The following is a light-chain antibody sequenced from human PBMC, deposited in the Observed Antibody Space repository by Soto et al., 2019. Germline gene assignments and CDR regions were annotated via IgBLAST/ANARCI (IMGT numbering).Light chain of an antibody. Sequence: EIVLTQSPGTLSLSPGERVTLSCRASQSVSGTFLAWYQQKPGQAPRLLNYGASIRATGIPDRFSGSGSGTDFTLTISRLEPEDFAVYYCQQYGSSPRGFGQGTKVEIK. CDR1: QSVSGTF. J-gene: IGKJ1*01. V-gene: IGKV3-20*01. CDR3: QQYGSSPRG. CDR2: GAS.